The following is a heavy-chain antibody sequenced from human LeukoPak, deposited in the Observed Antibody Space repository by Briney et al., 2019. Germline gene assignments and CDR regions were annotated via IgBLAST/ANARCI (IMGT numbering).Heavy chain of an antibody. CDR3: ARVRIPAD. D-gene: IGHD1-14*01. Sequence: GGSLRLSRAASGFTFSDYWMTWVRQAPGKGLEWVANIKQDGSEKYYVDSVKGRFTISRDNAKNSLYLQMISLRAEDTAVYYCARVRIPADWGQGTLVAVSS. CDR2: IKQDGSEK. J-gene: IGHJ4*02. V-gene: IGHV3-7*01. CDR1: GFTFSDYW.